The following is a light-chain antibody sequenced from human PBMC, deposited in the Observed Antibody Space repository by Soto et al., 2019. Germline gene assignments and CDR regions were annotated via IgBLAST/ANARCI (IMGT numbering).Light chain of an antibody. J-gene: IGKJ4*01. Sequence: DIQMTQSPSSVSASVGDRVTITCRASQGISSSLAWYQQKPGKAPNLLIYAASNLQSGVPSRFSGSVSGTDCSLTISSLQPEDFATYYCQQANSFTLTFGGGTKVEVK. CDR1: QGISSS. V-gene: IGKV1-12*01. CDR2: AAS. CDR3: QQANSFTLT.